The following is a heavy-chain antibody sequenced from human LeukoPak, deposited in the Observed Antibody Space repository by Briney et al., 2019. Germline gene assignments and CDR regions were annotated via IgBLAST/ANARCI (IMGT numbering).Heavy chain of an antibody. CDR2: ISSSSSYI. V-gene: IGHV3-21*01. J-gene: IGHJ4*02. CDR3: AIGALGSAG. Sequence: GGSLRLSCAASGFTFSSYSMNWVRQAPGKGLEGVSSISSSSSYIYYIDSVRGRFTVSRDNAKNSLYLQMNSLRADDTAVYYCAIGALGSAGWGQGSLVTVSS. CDR1: GFTFSSYS. D-gene: IGHD3-16*02.